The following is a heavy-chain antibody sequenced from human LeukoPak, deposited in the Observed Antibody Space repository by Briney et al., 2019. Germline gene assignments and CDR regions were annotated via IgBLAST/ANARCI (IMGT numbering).Heavy chain of an antibody. Sequence: SGTLSLTCAVSGGPISTAHWWNWVRQSPGKGLEWIGEIYHRGNSNYNPSLKSRVSISVDTSKNQFSLKVTSLTAADTAVYYCARECSSSWYKYYYYYYYMDVWGKGTTVTISS. D-gene: IGHD6-13*01. CDR3: ARECSSSWYKYYYYYYYMDV. J-gene: IGHJ6*03. CDR2: IYHRGNS. CDR1: GGPISTAHW. V-gene: IGHV4-4*02.